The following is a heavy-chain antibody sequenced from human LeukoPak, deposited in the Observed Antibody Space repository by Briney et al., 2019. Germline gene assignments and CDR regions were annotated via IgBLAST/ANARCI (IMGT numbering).Heavy chain of an antibody. D-gene: IGHD3-22*01. CDR1: GYTFTNFG. CDR3: ARPCDSSGNDLGY. V-gene: IGHV1-18*01. J-gene: IGHJ4*02. CDR2: ISPYTGDT. Sequence: ASVKVSFKASGYTFTNFGISWVRQAPGQGLEWMGWISPYTGDTNHAQQFQGRVTMTTDTSTSTAYMELRSLRSDDTAVYYCARPCDSSGNDLGYWGQGTLVTVSS.